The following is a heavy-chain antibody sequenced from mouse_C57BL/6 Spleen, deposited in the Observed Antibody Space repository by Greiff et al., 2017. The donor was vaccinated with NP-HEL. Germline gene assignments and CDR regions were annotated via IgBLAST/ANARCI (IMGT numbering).Heavy chain of an antibody. V-gene: IGHV5-17*01. CDR1: GFTFSDYG. Sequence: VQLKESGGGLVKPGGSLKLSCAASGFTFSDYGMHWVRQAPEKGLEWVAYISSGSSTIYYADTVKGRFTISRDNAKNTLFLQMTSRRSEDTAMYDCARKPVLYWDFDVWGTGTTVTVSS. J-gene: IGHJ1*03. CDR3: ARKPVLYWDFDV. CDR2: ISSGSSTI.